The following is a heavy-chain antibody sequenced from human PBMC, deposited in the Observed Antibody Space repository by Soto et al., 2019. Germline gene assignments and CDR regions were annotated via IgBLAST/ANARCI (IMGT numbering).Heavy chain of an antibody. D-gene: IGHD6-13*01. CDR1: GFTFSSYA. J-gene: IGHJ4*01. Sequence: EVQLLESGGGLVQPGGSLRLSCAASGFTFSSYAMSWVRQAPGKGLEWVSAISGSGGSTYYADSVKGRFTISRDNSKNTLYLQMNSLRAEDTAVYYCAKDRVRIAAAGIRVWLDWCHGTLVTVSS. CDR3: AKDRVRIAAAGIRVWLD. V-gene: IGHV3-23*01. CDR2: ISGSGGST.